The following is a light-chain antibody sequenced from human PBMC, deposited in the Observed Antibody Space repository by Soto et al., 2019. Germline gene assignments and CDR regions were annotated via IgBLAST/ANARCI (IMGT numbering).Light chain of an antibody. V-gene: IGKV1D-16*01. CDR1: QDINSY. J-gene: IGKJ4*01. CDR2: AAS. CDR3: QQYNISPLT. Sequence: DVQMTQSPSSLSASVGDRVTITCRASQDINSYLAWYQQKPGNAPKSLIYAASSLQTGVPSRFSGSASGTDFTLTISNLQPEDAATYYCQQYNISPLTFGGGTKVEIK.